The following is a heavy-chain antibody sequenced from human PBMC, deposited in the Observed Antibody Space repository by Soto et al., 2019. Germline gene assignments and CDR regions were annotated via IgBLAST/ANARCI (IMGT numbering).Heavy chain of an antibody. CDR3: ARTRSAWSDFHYYSLDV. J-gene: IGHJ6*02. CDR2: ISYDSTKT. D-gene: IGHD1-26*01. V-gene: IGHV3-30*03. Sequence: QVQLVESGGGVVQPGRSLRLSCAASGFTFNSYGMHWVRQGPGNGLEWVAFISYDSTKTYYADSVKGRFTISRDNSNSALYVQMNSLTGEDTAVYYCARTRSAWSDFHYYSLDVWGQGTPVTVS. CDR1: GFTFNSYG.